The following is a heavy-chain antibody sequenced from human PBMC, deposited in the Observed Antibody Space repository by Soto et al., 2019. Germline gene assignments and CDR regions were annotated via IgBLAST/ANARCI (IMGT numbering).Heavy chain of an antibody. CDR1: GFTFSGYA. J-gene: IGHJ4*02. D-gene: IGHD5-12*01. Sequence: QVQLVESGGGVVRPGRSLRLSCAASGFTFSGYARHWVPQAPAKGREWVAVISYDGNTKYYADSVKGRFTVSRDNSKNTLYVQMNNLSAEDTAMYYCAKETSAYEIDYWGQGTLVNVSS. CDR3: AKETSAYEIDY. CDR2: ISYDGNTK. V-gene: IGHV3-30-3*01.